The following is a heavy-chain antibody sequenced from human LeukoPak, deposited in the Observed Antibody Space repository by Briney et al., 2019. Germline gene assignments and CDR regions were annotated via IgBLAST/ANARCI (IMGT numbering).Heavy chain of an antibody. CDR3: ARAPPYEDFWSGYYFRDPTKTTSFDY. J-gene: IGHJ4*02. Sequence: VASVKVSCKASGYTFTSYGISWVRQAPGQGLEWMGWISAYNGNTNYAQKLQGRVTMTTDTSTSTAYMELRSLRSDDTAVYYCARAPPYEDFWSGYYFRDPTKTTSFDYWGQGTLVTVSS. V-gene: IGHV1-18*01. CDR2: ISAYNGNT. D-gene: IGHD3-3*01. CDR1: GYTFTSYG.